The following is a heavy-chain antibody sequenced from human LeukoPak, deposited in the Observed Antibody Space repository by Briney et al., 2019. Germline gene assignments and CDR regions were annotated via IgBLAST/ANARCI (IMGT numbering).Heavy chain of an antibody. D-gene: IGHD2-2*01. CDR3: ARVGGHCTSTSCPPPDY. J-gene: IGHJ4*02. V-gene: IGHV3-21*01. Sequence: GGSLRLSCAASGFTFSSYNMDWVRQAPGKGLEWVSFIDSSSRYIYQADSVKGRFTISRDSAKSSVFLQMNSLRAEDTAVYYCARVGGHCTSTSCPPPDYWGQGTLVTVSS. CDR2: IDSSSRYI. CDR1: GFTFSSYN.